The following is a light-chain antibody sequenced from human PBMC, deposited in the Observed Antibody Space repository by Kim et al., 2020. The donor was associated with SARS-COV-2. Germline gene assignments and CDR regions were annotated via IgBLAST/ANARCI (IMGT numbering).Light chain of an antibody. CDR2: NDN. Sequence: GQRVTISCSVSSANVGRYFLNCYQQLPGTAPKVFIYNDNQRPSGVPDRFSGSRSGTSASLAISGLQSEDEADYYCATLDVTLNGWVFGGGTQLTVL. J-gene: IGLJ3*02. V-gene: IGLV1-44*01. CDR1: SANVGRYF. CDR3: ATLDVTLNGWV.